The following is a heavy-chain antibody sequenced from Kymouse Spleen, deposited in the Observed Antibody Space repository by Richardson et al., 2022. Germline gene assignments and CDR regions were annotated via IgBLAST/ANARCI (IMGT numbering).Heavy chain of an antibody. J-gene: IGHJ6*02. V-gene: IGHV3-15*01. Sequence: EVQLVESGGGLVKPGGSLRLSCAASGFTFSNAWMSWVRQAPGKGLEWVGRIKSKTDGGTTDYAAPVKGRFTISRDDSKNTLYLQMNSLKTEDTAVYYCTTEDIVATTAYYYYYGMDVWGQGTTVTVSS. CDR3: TTEDIVATTAYYYYYGMDV. CDR2: IKSKTDGGTT. D-gene: IGHD5-12*01. CDR1: GFTFSNAW.